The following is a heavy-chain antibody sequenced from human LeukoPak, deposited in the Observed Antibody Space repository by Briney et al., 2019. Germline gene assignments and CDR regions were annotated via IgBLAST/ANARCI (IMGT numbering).Heavy chain of an antibody. CDR2: ISSSSSYI. D-gene: IGHD3-22*01. CDR1: GFTFSSYS. Sequence: GGSLRLSCAASGFTFSSYSMNWVGQAPGKGLEWVSSISSSSSYIYYADSVKGRFTISRDNAKNSLYLQMNSLRAEDTAVYYCARDSLPYYDSSGYYRSWFDPWGQGTLVTVSS. J-gene: IGHJ5*02. CDR3: ARDSLPYYDSSGYYRSWFDP. V-gene: IGHV3-21*01.